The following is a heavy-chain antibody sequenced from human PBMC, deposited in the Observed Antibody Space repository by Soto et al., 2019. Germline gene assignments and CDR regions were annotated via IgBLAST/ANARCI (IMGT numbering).Heavy chain of an antibody. CDR2: IWYDGSNK. V-gene: IGHV3-33*01. Sequence: GGSLRLSCAASGFTFSSYGMHWVRQAPGKGLEWVAVIWYDGSNKYYADSVKGRFTISRDNSKNTLYLQMNSLRAEDTAVYYCARDREGLYCTNGVCHMAGRYYMDVWGKGTTVTVSS. CDR1: GFTFSSYG. J-gene: IGHJ6*03. D-gene: IGHD2-8*01. CDR3: ARDREGLYCTNGVCHMAGRYYMDV.